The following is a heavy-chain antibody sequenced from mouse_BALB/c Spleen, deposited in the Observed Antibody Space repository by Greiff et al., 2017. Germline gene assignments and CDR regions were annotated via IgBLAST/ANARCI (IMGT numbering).Heavy chain of an antibody. D-gene: IGHD4-1*01. J-gene: IGHJ2*01. CDR2: IYPGSGNT. V-gene: IGHV1-77*01. Sequence: QVQLQQSGAELARPGASVKLSCKASGYTFTDYYINWVKQRTGQGLEWIGEIYPGSGNTYYNEKFKGKATLTADKSSSTAYMQLSSLTSEDSAVYFCARGVNWDGDYWGQGTTLTVSS. CDR3: ARGVNWDGDY. CDR1: GYTFTDYY.